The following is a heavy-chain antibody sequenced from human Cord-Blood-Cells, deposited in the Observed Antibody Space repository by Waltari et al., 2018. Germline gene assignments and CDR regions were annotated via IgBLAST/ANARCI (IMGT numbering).Heavy chain of an antibody. CDR1: GGSFSGYY. CDR3: ARGDYYDSSGYYSAFDI. V-gene: IGHV4-34*01. D-gene: IGHD3-22*01. Sequence: QVQLQQWGAGLLKPSETLSLTCAAYGGSFSGYYWSWIRQPPGKGLEWIGEINHSGSTNYNPSLKSRVTISVDTSKNQFSLKLSSVTAADTAVYYCARGDYYDSSGYYSAFDIWGQGTMVTVSS. CDR2: INHSGST. J-gene: IGHJ3*02.